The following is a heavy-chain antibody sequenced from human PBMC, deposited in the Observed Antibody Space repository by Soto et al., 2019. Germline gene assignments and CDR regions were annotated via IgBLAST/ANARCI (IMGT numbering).Heavy chain of an antibody. J-gene: IGHJ4*02. CDR2: IKLDGSER. D-gene: IGHD1-1*01. CDR1: GLTFSSYW. V-gene: IGHV3-7*05. Sequence: GGSLRLSCTAPGLTFSSYWMSWVRQAPGKGLEWVASIKLDGSERYYVDSVKGRFTISRDNAKNSLYLQMNSLRAEDTAVYYCARLYNWNADYWGQGTLVTVSS. CDR3: ARLYNWNADY.